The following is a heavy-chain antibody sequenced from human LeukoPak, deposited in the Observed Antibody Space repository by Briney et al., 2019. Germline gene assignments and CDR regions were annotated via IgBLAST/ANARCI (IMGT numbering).Heavy chain of an antibody. V-gene: IGHV3-30*18. J-gene: IGHJ4*02. Sequence: PGRSLRLSCAASGFTFSSYGMHWVRQAPGKGLEWVAVISYDGSNKYYADSVKGRFTISRDNSKNTLYLQMNSLRAEDTAVYYCAKDDGNSTPFDYWGQGTLVTVSS. CDR2: ISYDGSNK. CDR1: GFTFSSYG. CDR3: AKDDGNSTPFDY. D-gene: IGHD4-23*01.